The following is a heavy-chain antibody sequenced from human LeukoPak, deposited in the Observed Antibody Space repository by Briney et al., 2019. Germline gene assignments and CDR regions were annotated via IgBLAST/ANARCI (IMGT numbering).Heavy chain of an antibody. D-gene: IGHD4-23*01. CDR1: GFTFSSYG. CDR2: ISGSGGST. J-gene: IGHJ3*02. CDR3: AKDGYGGNSGAFDI. Sequence: GGSLRLSCAASGFTFSSYGMHWVRQAPGKGLEWVSAISGSGGSTYYADSVKGRFTISRDNSKNTLYLQMNSLRAEDTAVYYCAKDGYGGNSGAFDIWGQGTMVTVSS. V-gene: IGHV3-23*01.